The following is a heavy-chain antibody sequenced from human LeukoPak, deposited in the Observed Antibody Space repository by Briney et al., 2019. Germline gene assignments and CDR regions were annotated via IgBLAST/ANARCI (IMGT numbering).Heavy chain of an antibody. CDR2: IIPILGTA. V-gene: IGHV1-69*04. Sequence: GASVKVSCKASGGTFTDYAISWVRQAPGQGLEWMGRIIPILGTANYAQRFQGRVTITADKSTSTVYMELSSLRSEDTAMYYCATDIHCSSTSCYNGWSAFDIWGQGTMVTVSS. J-gene: IGHJ3*02. CDR1: GGTFTDYA. CDR3: ATDIHCSSTSCYNGWSAFDI. D-gene: IGHD2-2*02.